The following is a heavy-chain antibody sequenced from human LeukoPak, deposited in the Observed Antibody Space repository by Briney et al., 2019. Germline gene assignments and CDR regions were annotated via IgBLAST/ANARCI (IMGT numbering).Heavy chain of an antibody. CDR2: TSSGGGVI. CDR1: GFTFDDYT. Sequence: GGSLRLSCVASGFTFDDYTMNWVRQAPGKRLEWLSSTSSGGGVIFYADSVKGRFTISRDNGENSVYLQMNSLRAEDTAVYYCARDLGARGYWGQGTLVTVSS. V-gene: IGHV3-21*03. D-gene: IGHD3-16*01. CDR3: ARDLGARGY. J-gene: IGHJ4*02.